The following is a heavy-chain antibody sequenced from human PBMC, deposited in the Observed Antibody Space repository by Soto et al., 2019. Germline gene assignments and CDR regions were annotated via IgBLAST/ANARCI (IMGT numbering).Heavy chain of an antibody. J-gene: IGHJ6*02. CDR2: IYYSGTT. Sequence: KPSETLSLTCTVSGGSISSGDYYWSWIRQPPGKGLEWIGYIYYSGTTYYNPSLKSRVTISVDTSKNQFSLKLSSVTAADTAMYYCARALIQLWPHYYYGMDVWGQGTTVTVSS. V-gene: IGHV4-30-4*01. CDR3: ARALIQLWPHYYYGMDV. D-gene: IGHD5-18*01. CDR1: GGSISSGDYY.